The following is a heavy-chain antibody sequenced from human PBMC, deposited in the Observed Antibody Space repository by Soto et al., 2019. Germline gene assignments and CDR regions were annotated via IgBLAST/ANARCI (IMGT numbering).Heavy chain of an antibody. J-gene: IGHJ4*02. Sequence: QVQLQQSGAGLLKPSETLSLTCDVYGGSFSGYIWTWIRQTPGKGLQWIGQINHSGSANYNPSLKSRVTISVHTSNSQFSLELNSVTAADTAVYYCARGLISGSHYSGGWYYFDSWGQGTQVTVCS. D-gene: IGHD1-26*01. CDR1: GGSFSGYI. CDR2: INHSGSA. V-gene: IGHV4-34*01. CDR3: ARGLISGSHYSGGWYYFDS.